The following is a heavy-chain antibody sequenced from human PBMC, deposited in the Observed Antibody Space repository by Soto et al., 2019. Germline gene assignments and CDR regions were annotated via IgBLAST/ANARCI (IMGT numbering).Heavy chain of an antibody. CDR2: IYYSGST. CDR1: GGSISSGGYY. J-gene: IGHJ4*02. CDR3: ARASHSAAGPPRSPIDY. Sequence: SETLSLTCTVSGGSISSGGYYWSWIRQHPGKGLEWIGYIYYSGSTYYNPSLKSRVTISVDTSKNQFSLKLSSVTAADTAVYHCARASHSAAGPPRSPIDYWGQGTLVTVSS. D-gene: IGHD6-19*01. V-gene: IGHV4-31*03.